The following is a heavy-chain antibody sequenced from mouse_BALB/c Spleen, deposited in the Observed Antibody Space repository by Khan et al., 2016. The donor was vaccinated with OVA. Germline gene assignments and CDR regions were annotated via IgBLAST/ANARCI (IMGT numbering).Heavy chain of an antibody. J-gene: IGHJ2*01. Sequence: VQLLQSGPELVTPGASVKMSCKASGYTFTSYVMRWVKQKPGQGLAWVGYIYPFNDDTKYDEKFRGKATLTSDNSSSTAYLELRTLTSEDSAVLFGAKSYRSDVYFDYWGQGTTLTVSS. V-gene: IGHV1S136*01. CDR3: AKSYRSDVYFDY. D-gene: IGHD2-14*01. CDR1: GYTFTSYV. CDR2: IYPFNDDT.